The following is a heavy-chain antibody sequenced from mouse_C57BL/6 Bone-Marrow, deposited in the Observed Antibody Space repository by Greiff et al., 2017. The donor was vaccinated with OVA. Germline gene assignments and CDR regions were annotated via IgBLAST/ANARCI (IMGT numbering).Heavy chain of an antibody. CDR2: INYDGSST. CDR3: ARGGGYLDY. J-gene: IGHJ2*01. V-gene: IGHV5-16*01. Sequence: EVQLVESEGGLVQPGRSMKLSCTASGFTFSDYYMAWVRQVPEKGLEWVANINYDGSSTYYLDSLKSRFIISRDNAKNILYLQMSSLKSEDTATYYCARGGGYLDYWGQGTTLTVSS. CDR1: GFTFSDYY.